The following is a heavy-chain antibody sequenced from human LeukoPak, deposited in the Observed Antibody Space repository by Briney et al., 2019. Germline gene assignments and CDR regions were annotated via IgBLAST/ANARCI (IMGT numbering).Heavy chain of an antibody. J-gene: IGHJ3*02. CDR3: AREAYSNYAYDM. Sequence: PGGSLRLSCAASGFTFSTYWIHWVRQAPGKGLVWASRINSDGGNTVYADSAKGRFTISRDNVKNTVYLQMNSLRAEDTAVYYCAREAYSNYAYDMWGQGTMVIVSS. CDR2: INSDGGNT. V-gene: IGHV3-74*01. CDR1: GFTFSTYW. D-gene: IGHD6-13*01.